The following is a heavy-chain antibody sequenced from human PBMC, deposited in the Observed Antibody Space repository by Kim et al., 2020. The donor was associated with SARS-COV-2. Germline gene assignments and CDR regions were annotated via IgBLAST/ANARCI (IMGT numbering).Heavy chain of an antibody. D-gene: IGHD6-13*01. CDR1: GFTFDDYA. J-gene: IGHJ4*02. V-gene: IGHV3-43D*03. Sequence: GGSLGLSCAASGFTFDDYAMHWVRQAPGKGLEWVSLTGWDGGSTYYADSVKGRFTISRDNSKNSLYLQMNSLRPEDTALYYCAANRYSSSWPHFDYWGQG. CDR2: TGWDGGST. CDR3: AANRYSSSWPHFDY.